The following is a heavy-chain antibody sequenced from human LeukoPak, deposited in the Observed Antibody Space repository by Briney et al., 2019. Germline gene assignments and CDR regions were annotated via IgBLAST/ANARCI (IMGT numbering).Heavy chain of an antibody. Sequence: SETLSLTCTVSGGSISSYYWSWTRQPPGKGLEWIGYIYYSGSTNYNPSLKSRVTISVDTSKNQFSLKLSSVTAADTAVYYCVRALYYYGSGSSLPFDPWGQGTLVTVSS. D-gene: IGHD3-10*01. CDR3: VRALYYYGSGSSLPFDP. J-gene: IGHJ5*02. CDR2: IYYSGST. V-gene: IGHV4-59*12. CDR1: GGSISSYY.